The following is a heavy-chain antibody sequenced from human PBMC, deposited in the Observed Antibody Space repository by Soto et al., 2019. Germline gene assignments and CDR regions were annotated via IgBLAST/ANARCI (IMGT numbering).Heavy chain of an antibody. J-gene: IGHJ3*02. CDR2: INPSGGST. CDR3: ALPIIAVAGTYDAFDI. D-gene: IGHD6-19*01. V-gene: IGHV1-46*01. CDR1: GYTFTSYY. Sequence: GASVKVSCKASGYTFTSYYMHWVRQAPGQGLEWMGIINPSGGSTSYAQKFQGRVTMTRDTSTSTVYMELSSLRSEDTAVYYCALPIIAVAGTYDAFDIWGQGTMVTVSS.